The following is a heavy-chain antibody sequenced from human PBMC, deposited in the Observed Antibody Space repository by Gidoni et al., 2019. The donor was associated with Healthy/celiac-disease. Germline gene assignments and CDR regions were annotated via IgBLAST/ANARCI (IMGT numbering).Heavy chain of an antibody. V-gene: IGHV3-33*01. D-gene: IGHD1-26*01. CDR1: GFTFSSYG. J-gene: IGHJ4*02. Sequence: QVQLVESGGGVVQPGRSLRLSCAASGFTFSSYGMHWVRQAPGKGLEWVAVIWYDGSNKYYADSVKGRFTISRDNSKNTLYLQMNSLRAEDTAVYYCARDPLGGSWAWYFDYWGQGTLVTVSS. CDR3: ARDPLGGSWAWYFDY. CDR2: IWYDGSNK.